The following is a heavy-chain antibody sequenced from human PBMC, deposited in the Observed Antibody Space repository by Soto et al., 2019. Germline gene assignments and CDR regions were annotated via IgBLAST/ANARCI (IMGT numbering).Heavy chain of an antibody. D-gene: IGHD1-26*01. Sequence: ASVKVSCKSPHYTLSVYGINWVRQAPGQGLEWMGWINPNDGDTNYAQNFQDRVTMTSDTSITTVSMDLSRLTSDDTAVYFCARDSYSGSYVHWGQGTLVTVSS. CDR1: HYTLSVYG. J-gene: IGHJ4*02. V-gene: IGHV1-2*02. CDR2: INPNDGDT. CDR3: ARDSYSGSYVH.